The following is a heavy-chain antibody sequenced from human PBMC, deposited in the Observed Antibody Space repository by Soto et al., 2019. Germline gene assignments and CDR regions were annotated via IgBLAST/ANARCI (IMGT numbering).Heavy chain of an antibody. V-gene: IGHV3-48*01. J-gene: IGHJ4*02. D-gene: IGHD5-18*01. Sequence: WGSLRLSCAASGFTFSIYSMNWVRQAPGKGLEWVSYIMPGGSHIFYADSVKGRFTISRDNSKNTLYLQMNSLRAEDTAVYYCAKNPWTHRFWGQGTPVTVSS. CDR3: AKNPWTHRF. CDR2: IMPGGSHI. CDR1: GFTFSIYS.